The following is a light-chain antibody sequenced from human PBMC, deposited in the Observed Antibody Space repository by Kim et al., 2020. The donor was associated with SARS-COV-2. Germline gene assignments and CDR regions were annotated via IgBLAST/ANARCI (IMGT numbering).Light chain of an antibody. CDR1: TSDLVGYNY. V-gene: IGLV2-14*03. Sequence: GQSITISSIGTTSDLVGYNYVSWYQQHPGKAPKLMIYDVTTRPSGVSNRFSGSKSGIMASLTISGLQAEDEADYYCSSYTSSSTVVFGGGTQLTVL. CDR3: SSYTSSSTVV. J-gene: IGLJ2*01. CDR2: DVT.